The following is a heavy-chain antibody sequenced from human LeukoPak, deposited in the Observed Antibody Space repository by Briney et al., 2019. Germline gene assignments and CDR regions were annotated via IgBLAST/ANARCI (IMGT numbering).Heavy chain of an antibody. D-gene: IGHD2-21*02. J-gene: IGHJ4*02. V-gene: IGHV3-7*01. Sequence: AGGSLRLSCAASGFTFSDYWMNWVRQAPGKGLEWVANIDQDGGGKYYLDSVKGRFTISRDNAKNSLYLQINSLRAEDTAVYYCARGDSAPFDYWGQGSLLTVSS. CDR1: GFTFSDYW. CDR2: IDQDGGGK. CDR3: ARGDSAPFDY.